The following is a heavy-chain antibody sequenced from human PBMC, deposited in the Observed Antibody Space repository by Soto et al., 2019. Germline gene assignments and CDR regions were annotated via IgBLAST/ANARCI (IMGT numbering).Heavy chain of an antibody. Sequence: PSETLSLTCAVYGGSFSGYYWSWIRQPPGKGLEWIGEINHSGSTNYNPSLKSRVTISVDTSKNQFSLKLSSVTAADTTVYYCARGMRGAAACTAQYYNWFDPWGQGTLVTVSS. V-gene: IGHV4-34*01. CDR2: INHSGST. CDR3: ARGMRGAAACTAQYYNWFDP. J-gene: IGHJ5*02. CDR1: GGSFSGYY. D-gene: IGHD6-13*01.